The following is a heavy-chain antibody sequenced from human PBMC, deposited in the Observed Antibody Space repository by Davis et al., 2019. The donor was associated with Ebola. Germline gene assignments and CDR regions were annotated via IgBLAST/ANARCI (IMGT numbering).Heavy chain of an antibody. CDR2: ISSSSSYI. D-gene: IGHD2-2*01. Sequence: GGSLRLSCAASGFTFSSYSMNWVRQAPGKGLEWVSSISSSSSYIYYADSVKGRFTISRDNAKNSLYLQMNSLRAEDTAVYYCARVQYCSSTSCFYYYYYGMDVWGQGTTVTVSS. CDR3: ARVQYCSSTSCFYYYYYGMDV. CDR1: GFTFSSYS. V-gene: IGHV3-21*01. J-gene: IGHJ6*02.